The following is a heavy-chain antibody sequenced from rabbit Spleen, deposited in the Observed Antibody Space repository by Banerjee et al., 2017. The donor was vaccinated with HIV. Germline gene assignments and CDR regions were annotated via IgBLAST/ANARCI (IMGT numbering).Heavy chain of an antibody. Sequence: QQQLEESGGDLVKPEGSLTLTCTASGFSFGSSYWICWVRQAPGKGLEWIACIYGGSAGTTYYATWAKGRFTISKTSSTTVTLQMTSLTAADTATYFCGGGPSYKTDLWGPGTLVTVS. CDR3: GGGPSYKTDL. CDR1: GFSFGSSYW. J-gene: IGHJ4*01. D-gene: IGHD3-3*01. CDR2: IYGGSAGTT. V-gene: IGHV1S45*01.